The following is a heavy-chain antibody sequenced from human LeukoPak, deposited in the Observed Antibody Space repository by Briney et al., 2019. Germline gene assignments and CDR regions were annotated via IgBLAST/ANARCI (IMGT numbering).Heavy chain of an antibody. J-gene: IGHJ4*02. V-gene: IGHV1-2*02. CDR1: GYTFTGYF. CDR3: ARAQSLTAPDGTFANS. CDR2: INPNSGDA. Sequence: GASVKVSCKASGYTFTGYFLHWVRRAPGQGFEWMGWINPNSGDASYTQTFQGRVTMTRDTSISTAYMELSSLRSDDTAVYYCARAQSLTAPDGTFANSWGQGTLVTVSS. D-gene: IGHD6-13*01.